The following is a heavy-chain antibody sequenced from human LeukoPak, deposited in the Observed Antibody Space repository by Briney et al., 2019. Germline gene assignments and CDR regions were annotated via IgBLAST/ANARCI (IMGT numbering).Heavy chain of an antibody. Sequence: PSETLSLTCTVSGGSISSSSYYWGWIRQPPGKGLEWIGSIYYSGSTYYNPSLKSRVTISVDTSKNQFSLKLSSVTAADTAVYYCARRFGGCSGGSCGYYMGVWGKGTTVTVSS. D-gene: IGHD2-15*01. CDR1: GGSISSSSYY. J-gene: IGHJ6*03. CDR3: ARRFGGCSGGSCGYYMGV. V-gene: IGHV4-39*01. CDR2: IYYSGST.